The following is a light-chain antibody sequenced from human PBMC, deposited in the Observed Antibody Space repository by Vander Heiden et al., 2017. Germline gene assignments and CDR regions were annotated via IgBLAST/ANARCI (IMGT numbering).Light chain of an antibody. Sequence: QSVLTQPPSVSGAPGQRVTISCTGNSSNIGAGYDVHWYQQLPGTAPKLLIYVNSNRPSGVPDRFSGSKSGTSASLAITGLQAEDEAVYYCQSYDSSLSGVVFGGGTKLTVL. CDR3: QSYDSSLSGVV. CDR2: VNS. J-gene: IGLJ2*01. V-gene: IGLV1-40*01. CDR1: SSNIGAGYD.